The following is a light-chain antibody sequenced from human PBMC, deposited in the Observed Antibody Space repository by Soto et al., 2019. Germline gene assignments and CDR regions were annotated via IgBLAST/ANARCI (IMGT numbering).Light chain of an antibody. CDR2: AAS. V-gene: IGKV1-39*01. Sequence: DIQMTQSPSSLSASVGDRVTITCRASQDISTYVNWFQKKPGKAPNLLIYAASTLESGVPSRFSGSGSGTHFTLTISSLQHEDFADYYCQESFSTPIIFGQGTRLEIK. J-gene: IGKJ5*01. CDR1: QDISTY. CDR3: QESFSTPII.